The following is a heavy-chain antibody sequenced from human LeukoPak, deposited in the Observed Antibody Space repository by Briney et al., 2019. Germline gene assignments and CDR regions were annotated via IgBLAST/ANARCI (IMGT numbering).Heavy chain of an antibody. D-gene: IGHD6-13*01. J-gene: IGHJ6*03. V-gene: IGHV4-4*07. CDR3: ARGRVSSSTWYSTYYYYFYMDV. CDR2: IYTSGST. Sequence: SETLSLTCTVSGDSISGYYWSWIRQPAGKGLEWIGRIYTSGSTNYNPSLNSRVTISRDTSKNHSSLKLSSATAADTAVYFCARGRVSSSTWYSTYYYYFYMDVWGKGTTVTVSS. CDR1: GDSISGYY.